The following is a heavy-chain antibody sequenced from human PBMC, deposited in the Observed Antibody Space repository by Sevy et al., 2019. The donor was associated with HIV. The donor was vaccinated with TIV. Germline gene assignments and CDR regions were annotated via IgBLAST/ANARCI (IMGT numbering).Heavy chain of an antibody. J-gene: IGHJ6*02. CDR1: GFTFSSYA. Sequence: GGSLRLSCSASGFTFSSYAMHWVRQAPWKGLEYVSAISSNGGSTYYADSVKGRFTISRDNSKNTLYLQMSSLRAEDTAVYYCVKGYYDFWSGYYTAYYYYGMDVWGQGTTVTVSS. D-gene: IGHD3-3*01. CDR3: VKGYYDFWSGYYTAYYYYGMDV. CDR2: ISSNGGST. V-gene: IGHV3-64D*06.